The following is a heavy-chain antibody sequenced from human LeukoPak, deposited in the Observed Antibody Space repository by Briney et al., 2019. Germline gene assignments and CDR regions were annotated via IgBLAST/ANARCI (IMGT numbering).Heavy chain of an antibody. D-gene: IGHD2-2*01. CDR1: GFTFSNYE. Sequence: GSLRLFCAASGFTFSNYEMIWVRQAPGKGLEWVSYISISGSSVYYADSLKGRFTVSRDNAKNSLYLQMNSLRAEDTAVYYCVLGYCSSTSCFVPEWGGYDYRGYWGQGTLVTVSS. J-gene: IGHJ4*02. CDR2: ISISGSSV. V-gene: IGHV3-48*03. CDR3: VLGYCSSTSCFVPEWGGYDYRGY.